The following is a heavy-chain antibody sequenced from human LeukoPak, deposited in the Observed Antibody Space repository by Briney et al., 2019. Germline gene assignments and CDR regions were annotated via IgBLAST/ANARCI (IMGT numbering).Heavy chain of an antibody. CDR2: ISAYNGNT. CDR1: GYTFTIYG. CDR3: ARGNAVLRFLEWLSDNWFDP. V-gene: IGHV1-18*01. D-gene: IGHD3-3*01. Sequence: ASVNVSCTASGYTFTIYGISWVRQAPGQGLEWMGWISAYNGNTNYAQKLQGRVTMTTDTSTSTAYMELRSLRSDDTAVYYCARGNAVLRFLEWLSDNWFDPWGQGTLVTVSS. J-gene: IGHJ5*02.